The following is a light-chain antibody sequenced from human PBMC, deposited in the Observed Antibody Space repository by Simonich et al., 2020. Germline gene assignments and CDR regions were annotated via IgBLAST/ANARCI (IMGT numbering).Light chain of an antibody. CDR1: SSDVGDYNL. J-gene: IGLJ3*02. CDR3: CSYAGSSTLV. Sequence: QSALTQPASVSGSPGQSITISCTGTSSDVGDYNLVSWYQQPPGKAPKFMIYEGSKRPSGVSNRFSGSKSGNTASLTISGLQAEDEADYYCCSYAGSSTLVFGGGTKLTVL. V-gene: IGLV2-23*01. CDR2: EGS.